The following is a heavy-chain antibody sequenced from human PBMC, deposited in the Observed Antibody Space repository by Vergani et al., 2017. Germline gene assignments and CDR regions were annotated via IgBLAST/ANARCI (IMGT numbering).Heavy chain of an antibody. CDR2: INPNSGGT. D-gene: IGHD3-10*01. CDR3: ARAGNPNPYYYGSGSYQSDYYFDY. Sequence: QVQLVQSGAEVKQPGASVKVSCKASGYTFTGYYMHWVRQAPGQGLEWLGWINPNSGGTNYAQKFQGRVTMTRDTSISTAYMELSRLRSDDTAVYYCARAGNPNPYYYGSGSYQSDYYFDYWGQGTLVNVSS. V-gene: IGHV1-2*02. CDR1: GYTFTGYY. J-gene: IGHJ4*02.